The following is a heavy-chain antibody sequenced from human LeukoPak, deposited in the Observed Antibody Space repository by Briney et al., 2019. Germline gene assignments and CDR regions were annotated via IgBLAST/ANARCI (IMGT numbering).Heavy chain of an antibody. Sequence: SETLSPTCTVSGGSISSSSYYWGWIRQPPGKGLEWIGSFYYSGNTYYNPSLKSRVIISVDTSKNQFSLKLSSVTAADVAVYYCARGGRNQLLINWFDPWGQGTLVTVSS. J-gene: IGHJ5*02. V-gene: IGHV4-39*02. D-gene: IGHD2-2*01. CDR2: FYYSGNT. CDR3: ARGGRNQLLINWFDP. CDR1: GGSISSSSYY.